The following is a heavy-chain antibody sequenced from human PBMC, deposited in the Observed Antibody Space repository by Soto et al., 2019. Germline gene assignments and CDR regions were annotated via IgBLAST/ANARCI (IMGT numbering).Heavy chain of an antibody. J-gene: IGHJ4*02. V-gene: IGHV2-5*02. CDR2: IYWDDSK. D-gene: IGHD3-9*01. CDR3: AHKGPEDWPLDY. CDR1: GFSLSTSGVG. Sequence: QITLKESGPTLVRPTQTLTLTCAFSGFSLSTSGVGVGWIRQPPGKALEWLAVIYWDDSKHYSPSLRGRLTITKDTSKNQVVVTMTNMDPMDTGTYYCAHKGPEDWPLDYWGQGTLVTVSS.